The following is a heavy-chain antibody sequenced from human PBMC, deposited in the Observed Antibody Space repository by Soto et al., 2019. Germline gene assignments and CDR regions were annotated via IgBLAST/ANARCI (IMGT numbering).Heavy chain of an antibody. D-gene: IGHD2-2*01. CDR1: GGSISIYY. CDR2: IHYSGST. J-gene: IGHJ5*02. CDR3: ARDQLGYCSTPTCYNGLDP. V-gene: IGHV4-59*01. Sequence: PSETLSLTCIVSGGSISIYYWTWVRQPPGKGLEWIGYIHYSGSTNYNFSLKSRVTMSLDTSKDQFSLRLNSVTAADTAVYYCARDQLGYCSTPTCYNGLDPWGRGALVTVAS.